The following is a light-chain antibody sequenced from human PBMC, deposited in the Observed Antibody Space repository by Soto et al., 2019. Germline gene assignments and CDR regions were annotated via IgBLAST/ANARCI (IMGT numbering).Light chain of an antibody. V-gene: IGKV3-20*01. CDR2: GAS. CDR1: QTVSSNF. CDR3: RQYGRSLGFA. Sequence: VLTRSPGPLSLSPGERATLSRRARQTVSSNFLAWYQEKPGQGHRLLIYGASTRATGIPDRFSGSGSGTDFTLTISRLDPEDFAVYYCRQYGRSLGFAVGGGTKVDIK. J-gene: IGKJ4*01.